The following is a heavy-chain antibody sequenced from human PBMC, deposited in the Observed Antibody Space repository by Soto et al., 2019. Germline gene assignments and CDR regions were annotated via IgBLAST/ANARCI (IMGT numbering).Heavy chain of an antibody. CDR2: TYYRSKWYN. CDR3: ARDSSGFHWYFDL. CDR1: GDSVSSATAT. D-gene: IGHD6-19*01. V-gene: IGHV6-1*02. J-gene: IGHJ2*01. Sequence: QVQLQQSGPGLVKPSQTLSLICAISGDSVSSATATWSWIRQSPSRGLEGLGRTYYRSKWYNDYAVSVKSRIAITPDPSKNQLSLQLSSVTPEDTAVYFCARDSSGFHWYFDLWGRGTLVTVSS.